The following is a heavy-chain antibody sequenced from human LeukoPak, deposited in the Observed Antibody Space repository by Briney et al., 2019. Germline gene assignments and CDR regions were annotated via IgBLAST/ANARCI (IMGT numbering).Heavy chain of an antibody. CDR2: FGGSGSDT. CDR1: GISFSGNA. Sequence: GGSLRLFCPTSGISFSGNATAWVRQAPRKGLEWGSGFGGSGSDTYYADSVKGRFTISRDNSKNTLYLQMNSLRAEDTAVYYCPKDIFRWAFDYWGQGALVTVSS. CDR3: PKDIFRWAFDY. D-gene: IGHD2-21*01. J-gene: IGHJ4*02. V-gene: IGHV3-23*01.